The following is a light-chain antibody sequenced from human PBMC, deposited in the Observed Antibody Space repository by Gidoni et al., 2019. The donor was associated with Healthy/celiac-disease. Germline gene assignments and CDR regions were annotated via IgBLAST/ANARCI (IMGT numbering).Light chain of an antibody. V-gene: IGKV1-39*01. J-gene: IGKJ1*01. Sequence: DIQMTQSPPSLSASVGDRVTITCRASQSTSSYLDWYQQKPGKAPKPLSYAASSLQSGVPSRFSGSGSGTEFTRTISSLQPEDCATYYCQQSYSTPWTFGQGTKVEIK. CDR1: QSTSSY. CDR3: QQSYSTPWT. CDR2: AAS.